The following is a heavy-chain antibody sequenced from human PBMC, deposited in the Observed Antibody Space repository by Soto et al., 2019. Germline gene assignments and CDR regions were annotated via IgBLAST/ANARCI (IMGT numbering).Heavy chain of an antibody. V-gene: IGHV4-30-4*01. CDR3: ARGAVAPASGAF. J-gene: IGHJ4*01. CDR2: IYYSGST. Sequence: SETLSLTCTVSGGSISSGDYYWSWIRQPPGKGLEWIGYIYYSGSTYYNQSLKSRLTISVDTSKNQFSLKLSSVTAADTAVYYCARGAVAPASGAFWGQGTLVTVSS. D-gene: IGHD6-25*01. CDR1: GGSISSGDYY.